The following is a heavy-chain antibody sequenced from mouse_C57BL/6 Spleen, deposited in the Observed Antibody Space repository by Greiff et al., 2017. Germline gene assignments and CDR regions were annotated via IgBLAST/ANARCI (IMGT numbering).Heavy chain of an antibody. CDR2: INPNNGGT. Sequence: VQLQQSGPELVKPGASVKISCKASGYTFTDYYMNWVKQSHGKSLEWIGDINPNNGGTSYNQKFKGKATLTVDKSSSTAYMELRSLTSEDSAVYYCARGGHEGYFDVWGTGTTVTVSS. J-gene: IGHJ1*03. CDR1: GYTFTDYY. V-gene: IGHV1-26*01. CDR3: ARGGHEGYFDV.